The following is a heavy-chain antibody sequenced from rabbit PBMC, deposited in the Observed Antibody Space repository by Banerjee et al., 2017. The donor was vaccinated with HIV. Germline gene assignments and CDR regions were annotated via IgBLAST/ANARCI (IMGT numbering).Heavy chain of an antibody. CDR1: GFDFSSNA. V-gene: IGHV1S40*01. D-gene: IGHD2-1*01. J-gene: IGHJ4*01. CDR3: ARAGDTDYGDDTTYNL. CDR2: IYAGSSGST. Sequence: QSLEESGGDLVQPEGSLTLTCKASGFDFSSNAMCWVRQAPGKGLEWIGCIYAGSSGSTYYASWAKGRFTISKISSTTVTLQMTSLTAADTATYFCARAGDTDYGDDTTYNLWGPGTLVTVS.